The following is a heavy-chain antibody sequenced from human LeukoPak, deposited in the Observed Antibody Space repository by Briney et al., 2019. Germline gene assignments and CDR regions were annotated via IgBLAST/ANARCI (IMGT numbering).Heavy chain of an antibody. CDR3: ATARGYCTNGVCYPYYYYGMDV. D-gene: IGHD2-8*01. V-gene: IGHV1-69*13. CDR1: GGTFSSYA. J-gene: IGHJ6*02. CDR2: IIPIFGTA. Sequence: SVTVSCKASGGTFSSYAISWVRQAPGQGLEWMGGIIPIFGTANYAQKFQGRVTITADESTSTAYMELSSLRSEDTAVYYCATARGYCTNGVCYPYYYYGMDVWGQGTTVTVSS.